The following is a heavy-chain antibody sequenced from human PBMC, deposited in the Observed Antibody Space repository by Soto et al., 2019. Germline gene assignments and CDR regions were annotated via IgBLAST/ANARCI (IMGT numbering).Heavy chain of an antibody. Sequence: SETLSLTCSVSGSSITTNGHYWTWIRQHPGQGLEWIAYIYYTGNSYLNPSLKSRLSISVDTSKNQFSLELRSVTAADTAVYYCAREQWGFDSWGQGTLVTVSS. J-gene: IGHJ4*02. CDR3: AREQWGFDS. V-gene: IGHV4-31*03. D-gene: IGHD6-19*01. CDR1: GSSITTNGHY. CDR2: IYYTGNS.